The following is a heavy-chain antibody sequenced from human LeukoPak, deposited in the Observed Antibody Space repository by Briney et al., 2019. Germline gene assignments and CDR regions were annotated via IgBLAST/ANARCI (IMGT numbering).Heavy chain of an antibody. CDR3: AKSGASMVDSALDI. CDR2: ISGSGGTT. CDR1: GFTFSSYA. V-gene: IGHV3-23*01. J-gene: IGHJ3*02. Sequence: GGSLRLSCAASGFTFSSYAMNWVRQAPGKGLEWVSGISGSGGTTYYADSVTGRFTISRDNSKNTLYLQMNSLRAEDTAVYYCAKSGASMVDSALDIWGQGTMVTVSS. D-gene: IGHD4/OR15-4a*01.